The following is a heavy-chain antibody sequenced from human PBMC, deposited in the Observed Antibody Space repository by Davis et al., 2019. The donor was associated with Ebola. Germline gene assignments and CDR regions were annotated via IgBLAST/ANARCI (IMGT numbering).Heavy chain of an antibody. Sequence: ASVKVSCKASGYTFTSYDINWVRQATGQGLEWMGWMNPNSGNTGYAQKFQGRVTMTRNTSISTAYMELSSLRSEDTAVYYCAKGSGGEPLYYYYYGMDVWGQGTTVTVSS. D-gene: IGHD3-10*01. CDR3: AKGSGGEPLYYYYYGMDV. CDR2: MNPNSGNT. CDR1: GYTFTSYD. J-gene: IGHJ6*02. V-gene: IGHV1-8*01.